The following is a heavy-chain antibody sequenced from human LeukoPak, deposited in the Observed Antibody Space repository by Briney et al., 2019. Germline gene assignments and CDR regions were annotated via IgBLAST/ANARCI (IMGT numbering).Heavy chain of an antibody. V-gene: IGHV4-59*01. CDR1: GGSISSYY. J-gene: IGHJ3*02. CDR3: ARDVKYYYGSGSRIGSYNAFDI. Sequence: KTSETLSLTCTVSGGSISSYYWSWIRQPPGKGLEWIGYIYYSGSTNYNPSLKSRVTISVDTSKNQFSLKLSSVTAADTAVYYCARDVKYYYGSGSRIGSYNAFDIWGQGTMVTVSS. D-gene: IGHD3-10*01. CDR2: IYYSGST.